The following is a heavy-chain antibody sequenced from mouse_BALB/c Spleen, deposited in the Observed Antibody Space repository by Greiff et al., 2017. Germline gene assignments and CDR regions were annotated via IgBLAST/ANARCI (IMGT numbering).Heavy chain of an antibody. D-gene: IGHD1-1*01. J-gene: IGHJ3*01. CDR3: ARSHYYGSSSSFAY. Sequence: EVMLVESGPSLVKPSQTLSLTCSVTGDSITSGYWNWIRKFPGNKLEYMGYISYSGSTYYNPSLKSRISITRDTSKNQYYLQLNSVTTEDTATYYCARSHYYGSSSSFAYWGQGTLVTVSA. CDR2: ISYSGST. CDR1: GDSITSGY. V-gene: IGHV3-8*02.